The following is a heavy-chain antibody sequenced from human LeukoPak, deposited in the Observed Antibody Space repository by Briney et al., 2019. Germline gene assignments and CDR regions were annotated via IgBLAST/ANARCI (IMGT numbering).Heavy chain of an antibody. Sequence: PSETLFLTCTVSGGSISSGDYYWSWIRQPPGKGLEWIGYIYYSGSTYYNPSLKSRVTISVDTSKNQFSLKLSSVTAADTAVYYCAREARGQLLYWFDPWGQGTLVTVSS. CDR2: IYYSGST. J-gene: IGHJ5*02. CDR1: GGSISSGDYY. V-gene: IGHV4-30-4*08. CDR3: AREARGQLLYWFDP. D-gene: IGHD2-2*01.